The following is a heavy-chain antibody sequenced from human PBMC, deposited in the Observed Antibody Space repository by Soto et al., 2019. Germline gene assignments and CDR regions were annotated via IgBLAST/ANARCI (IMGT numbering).Heavy chain of an antibody. CDR1: GFTFSSYS. Sequence: GGSLRLSCAASGFTFSSYSMNWVRQAPGKGLEWVSSISSSSSYIYYADSVKGRFTISRDNAKNSLYLQMNSLRAEDTAVYYCASSYDYIWGSYRPRGYWGQGTLVTVSS. D-gene: IGHD3-16*02. CDR3: ASSYDYIWGSYRPRGY. CDR2: ISSSSSYI. J-gene: IGHJ4*02. V-gene: IGHV3-21*01.